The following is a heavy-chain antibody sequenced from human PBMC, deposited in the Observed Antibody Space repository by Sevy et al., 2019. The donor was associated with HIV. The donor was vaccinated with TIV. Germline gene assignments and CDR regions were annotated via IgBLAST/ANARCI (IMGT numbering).Heavy chain of an antibody. V-gene: IGHV3-13*01. CDR2: IGIAGDT. CDR3: VRGNNLGELGYWFDP. J-gene: IGHJ5*02. Sequence: GGSLRLSCAASGFTFSSYDMHWVRQVTGQGLEWVSGIGIAGDTYYRGSVKGRFTISRENARNSLDLQMNSLRAGDTAVYYCVRGNNLGELGYWFDPWGQGTLVTVSS. CDR1: GFTFSSYD. D-gene: IGHD3-10*01.